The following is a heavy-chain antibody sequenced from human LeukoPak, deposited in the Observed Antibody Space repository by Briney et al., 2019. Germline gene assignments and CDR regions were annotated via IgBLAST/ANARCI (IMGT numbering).Heavy chain of an antibody. Sequence: GASVEVSCKASGYTFTSYGISWVRQAPGQGLEWMGWISAYNGNTNYAQKLQGRVTMTTDTSTSTAYMELRSLRSDDTAVYYCARHDYVWGSYRFRYWGQGTLVTVSS. J-gene: IGHJ4*02. CDR1: GYTFTSYG. CDR3: ARHDYVWGSYRFRY. CDR2: ISAYNGNT. V-gene: IGHV1-18*01. D-gene: IGHD3-16*02.